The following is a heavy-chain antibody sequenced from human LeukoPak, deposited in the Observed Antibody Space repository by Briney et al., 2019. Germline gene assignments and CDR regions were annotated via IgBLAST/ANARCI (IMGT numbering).Heavy chain of an antibody. J-gene: IGHJ6*03. CDR3: ATVRYSSSWYGGSGYYYMDV. V-gene: IGHV1-24*01. Sequence: ASVNVSCKVSGYTLTELSMHWVRQAPGKGLEWMGGFDPEDGETIYAQKFQGRVTMTEDTSTDTAYMELSSLRSEDTAVYYCATVRYSSSWYGGSGYYYMDVWGKGTTVTVSS. CDR1: GYTLTELS. CDR2: FDPEDGET. D-gene: IGHD6-13*01.